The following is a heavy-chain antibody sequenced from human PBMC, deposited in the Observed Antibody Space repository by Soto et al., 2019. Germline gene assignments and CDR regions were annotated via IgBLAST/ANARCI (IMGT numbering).Heavy chain of an antibody. D-gene: IGHD2-15*01. CDR2: ISGSGGSP. J-gene: IGHJ6*03. V-gene: IGHV3-23*01. CDR3: AKQGSVVPYFYYSYMDV. Sequence: EVQLLESGGGLVQPGGSLRVSCAASGFTFTSYVMNWVRQAPGRGLEWVSSISGSGGSPYYADSVKGRFTISRDNSKNTLYLQMNSLRAEDTAVYSCAKQGSVVPYFYYSYMDVWCKGTTVTVAS. CDR1: GFTFTSYV.